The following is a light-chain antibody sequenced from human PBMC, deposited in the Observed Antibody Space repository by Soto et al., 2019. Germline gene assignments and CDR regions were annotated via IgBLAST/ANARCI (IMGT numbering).Light chain of an antibody. CDR1: QFIDSY. V-gene: IGKV3-11*01. J-gene: IGKJ5*01. Sequence: VLTQSPATLSLSPGERANLSCRASQFIDSYLAWYRQIPGQAPRLLIYDASNRATGIPDRFSGGGSGTDFTLTISSLEPEDFAVYYCQQRSNLPPTFGQGARLENK. CDR2: DAS. CDR3: QQRSNLPPT.